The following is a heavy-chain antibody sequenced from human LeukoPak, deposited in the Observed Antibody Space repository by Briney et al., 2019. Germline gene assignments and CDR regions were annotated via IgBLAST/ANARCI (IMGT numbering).Heavy chain of an antibody. Sequence: SETLSLSCTVSGGSISSYYWSWIRQPPGRGLEWIGYIYYTGSANYNPSLKGRVTISVDTSKNQFSLKVRSVATADTAVYYCAREQRNILATIGSYYFDYWCQGTLVTVSS. D-gene: IGHD5-12*01. V-gene: IGHV4-59*01. CDR2: IYYTGSA. CDR3: AREQRNILATIGSYYFDY. CDR1: GGSISSYY. J-gene: IGHJ4*02.